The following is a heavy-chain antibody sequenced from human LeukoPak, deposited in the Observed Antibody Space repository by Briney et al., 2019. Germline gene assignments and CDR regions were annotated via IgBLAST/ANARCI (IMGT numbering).Heavy chain of an antibody. CDR2: ISYDGSNK. CDR1: GFTFSSYG. D-gene: IGHD3-3*01. CDR3: AKRGPYVLRSSDPFDY. J-gene: IGHJ4*02. V-gene: IGHV3-30*18. Sequence: GRSLRLSCAASGFTFSSYGMHWVRQAPGKGLEWVAVISYDGSNKYYADSVKGRFTISRDNSKNTLYLQINSLRAEDTAVYYCAKRGPYVLRSSDPFDYWGQGTLVTVSS.